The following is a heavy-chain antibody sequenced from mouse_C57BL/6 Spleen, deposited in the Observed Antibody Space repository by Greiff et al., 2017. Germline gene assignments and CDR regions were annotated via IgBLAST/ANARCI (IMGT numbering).Heavy chain of an antibody. CDR3: ARDYGSTHYFDY. V-gene: IGHV5-4*01. Sequence: EVKVEESGGGLVKPGGSLKLSCAASGFTFSSYAMSWVRQTPEKRLEWVATISDGGSYTYYPDNVKGRFTISRDNAKNNLYLQMSHLKSEDTAMYYCARDYGSTHYFDYWGQGTTLTVSS. CDR1: GFTFSSYA. CDR2: ISDGGSYT. J-gene: IGHJ2*01. D-gene: IGHD1-1*01.